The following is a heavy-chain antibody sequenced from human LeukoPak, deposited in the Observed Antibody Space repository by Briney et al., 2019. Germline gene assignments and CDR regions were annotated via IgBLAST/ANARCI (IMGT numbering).Heavy chain of an antibody. D-gene: IGHD3-22*01. CDR1: EFTVSSYG. Sequence: PGRSLRLSCATSEFTVSSYGIHWVRQAPGKGLEWVAVIWYDEENTYYGDSVKGRFTISRDNSKKTLYLQMNSLRAEDTAVYYCARGSTMMTTWPEFWGHGTLVTVSS. J-gene: IGHJ4*01. CDR3: ARGSTMMTTWPEF. CDR2: IWYDEENT. V-gene: IGHV3-33*01.